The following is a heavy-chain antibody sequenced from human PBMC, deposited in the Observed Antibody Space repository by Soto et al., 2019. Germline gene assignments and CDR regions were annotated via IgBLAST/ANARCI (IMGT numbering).Heavy chain of an antibody. V-gene: IGHV1-69*13. CDR3: ARGPGVAGTWYFDY. Sequence: ASVKVSCKASGCTFSSYAISWVRQAPGQGLEWMGGIIPIFGTANYAQKFQGRVTITADESTSTAYMELSSLRSEDTAVYYCARGPGVAGTWYFDYWGQGTLVTVSS. D-gene: IGHD6-19*01. CDR1: GCTFSSYA. J-gene: IGHJ4*02. CDR2: IIPIFGTA.